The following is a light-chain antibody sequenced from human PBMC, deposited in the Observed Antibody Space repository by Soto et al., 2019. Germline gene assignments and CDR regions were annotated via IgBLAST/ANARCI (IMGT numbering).Light chain of an antibody. CDR2: EVS. CDR1: NSDIGSYSH. J-gene: IGLJ1*01. CDR3: SSYTGSSTYV. V-gene: IGLV2-14*01. Sequence: QSVLTQPASVSGSPGQSITISCTGTNSDIGSYSHVAWYQQYPGKTPKLIIYEVSNRPSGVSNRFSGSKSGNTASLTISGLQAEDEADYYCSSYTGSSTYVFGTGTKVTVL.